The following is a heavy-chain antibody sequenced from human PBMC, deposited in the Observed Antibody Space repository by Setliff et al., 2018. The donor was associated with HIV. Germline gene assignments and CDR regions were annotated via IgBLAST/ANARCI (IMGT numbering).Heavy chain of an antibody. CDR2: IYTSGST. Sequence: LSLTCTVSGGSISSGGYYWSWIRQPAGKGLEWIGHIYTSGSTKYNPSLKGRVTIDTSKNQFSLNLSSVTAADTAFYYCATFSPRDAFDIWGQGTMVTVS. V-gene: IGHV4-61*09. D-gene: IGHD3-16*01. CDR1: GGSISSGGYY. CDR3: ATFSPRDAFDI. J-gene: IGHJ3*02.